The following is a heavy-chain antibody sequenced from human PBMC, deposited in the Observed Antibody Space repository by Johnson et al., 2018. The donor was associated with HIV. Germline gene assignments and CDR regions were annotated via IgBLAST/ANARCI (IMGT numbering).Heavy chain of an antibody. Sequence: EVQLVESGGGVVRPGGSLRLSCAASGFIFEDYGMSWVRQAPGKGLVCVSRISRDGSSTTYADSVKGRFTISRDNAKNTLYLQMNSLRVEDMAVYYCARENMNWEGFDMWGQGTMVTVSS. D-gene: IGHD7-27*01. V-gene: IGHV3-74*01. CDR1: GFIFEDYG. CDR3: ARENMNWEGFDM. CDR2: ISRDGSST. J-gene: IGHJ3*02.